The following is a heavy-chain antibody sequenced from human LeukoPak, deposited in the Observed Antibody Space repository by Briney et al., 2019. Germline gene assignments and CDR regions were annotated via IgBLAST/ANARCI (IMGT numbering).Heavy chain of an antibody. CDR1: GGSISSGGYS. J-gene: IGHJ6*02. CDR3: ASHYYGSGAGPGGMDV. V-gene: IGHV4-30-2*01. D-gene: IGHD3-10*01. Sequence: KPSETLSLTCAVSGGSISSGGYSWSWIRQPPGKGLEWIGYIYHSGSTYYIPSLKSRVTISVDRSKNQFSLKLSSVTAADTAVYYCASHYYGSGAGPGGMDVWGQGTTVTVSS. CDR2: IYHSGST.